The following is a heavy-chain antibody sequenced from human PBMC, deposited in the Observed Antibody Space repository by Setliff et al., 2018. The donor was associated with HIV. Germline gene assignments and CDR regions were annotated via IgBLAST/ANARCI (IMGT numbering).Heavy chain of an antibody. Sequence: PSETLSLTCTVSGGSISSHSWSWIRQPPGKGLEWIGYIYYSGSTNYNPYLKNRVTISVDTSKNQFSLNLSSVTAADTAVYYCARSKWLPTRYYYYYMDVWGKGTTVTVS. CDR1: GGSISSHS. CDR3: ARSKWLPTRYYYYYMDV. D-gene: IGHD6-19*01. J-gene: IGHJ6*03. V-gene: IGHV4-59*11. CDR2: IYYSGST.